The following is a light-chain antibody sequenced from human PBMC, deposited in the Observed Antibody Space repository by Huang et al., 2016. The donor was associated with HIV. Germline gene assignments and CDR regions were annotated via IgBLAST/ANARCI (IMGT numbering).Light chain of an antibody. CDR3: HQYNDWPPT. CDR1: QSVRRD. J-gene: IGKJ1*01. Sequence: EIVMTQSPATLSVSPGERATLSCRASQSVRRDLAWYQQKPGQAPRLLIYGASTRAAGIPARFSGSGSGTEFTLTFSSLQSEDFAAYYCHQYNDWPPTFGQGTKVEIK. CDR2: GAS. V-gene: IGKV3-15*01.